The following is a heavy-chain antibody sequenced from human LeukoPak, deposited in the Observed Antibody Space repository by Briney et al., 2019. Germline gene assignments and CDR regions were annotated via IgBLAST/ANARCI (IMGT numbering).Heavy chain of an antibody. V-gene: IGHV4-39*01. CDR2: IYYSGTT. Sequence: SETLSLTCIVSGASISSSDYYWGWIRQPPGRGLEWIGAIYYSGTTSYNATLKSRLSISVGTSKNQFSLRLSSLTAADTAVYYCARLQYYYDRSGYTFDYWGQGTLVTVSS. J-gene: IGHJ4*02. CDR3: ARLQYYYDRSGYTFDY. CDR1: GASISSSDYY. D-gene: IGHD3-22*01.